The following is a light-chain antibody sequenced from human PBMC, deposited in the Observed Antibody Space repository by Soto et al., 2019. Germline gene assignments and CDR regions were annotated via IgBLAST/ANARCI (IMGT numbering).Light chain of an antibody. J-gene: IGKJ1*01. Sequence: DIQMTQSPSTLSASVGDRVTITCRASQGVSNYLAWYQQKPGKVPELLIYGASTLQSGVPSRFSGSGSGTDFTLTISSLQPEDVGTYYCQKYNSVPPWAFGQGTKVEIK. CDR2: GAS. V-gene: IGKV1-27*01. CDR1: QGVSNY. CDR3: QKYNSVPPWA.